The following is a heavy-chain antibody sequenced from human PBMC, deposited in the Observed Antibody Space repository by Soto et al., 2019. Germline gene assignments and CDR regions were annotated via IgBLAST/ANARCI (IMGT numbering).Heavy chain of an antibody. J-gene: IGHJ6*02. D-gene: IGHD6-13*01. CDR2: ISYSGSTK. CDR3: ARVELMSAADLAYYYYYGMDV. V-gene: IGHV3-48*03. Sequence: GGSLRLSCAASGFTFGSYEMNWVRQAPGKGLEWVSYISYSGSTKDYADSVKGRFTISRDNAKNSLYLQMSSLRAEDTAVYYCARVELMSAADLAYYYYYGMDVWGQGTTVTVSS. CDR1: GFTFGSYE.